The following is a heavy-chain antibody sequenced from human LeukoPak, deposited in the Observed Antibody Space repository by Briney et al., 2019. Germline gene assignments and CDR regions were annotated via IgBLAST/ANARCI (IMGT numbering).Heavy chain of an antibody. D-gene: IGHD2-2*01. CDR1: GGSISSGGYY. J-gene: IGHJ4*02. CDR2: IYYSGST. CDR3: ARKPGYCSNTSCYGYFDY. Sequence: PSETLSLTCTVSGGSISSGGYYWSWIRQHPGRGLEWIGYIYYSGSTYYNPSLKSRVTISVDTSKNQFSLKLSSVTAADTAVYFCARKPGYCSNTSCYGYFDYWGQGTLVTVPS. V-gene: IGHV4-31*03.